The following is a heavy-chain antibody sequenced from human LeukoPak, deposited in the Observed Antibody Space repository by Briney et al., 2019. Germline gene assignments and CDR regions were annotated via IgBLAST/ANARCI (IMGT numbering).Heavy chain of an antibody. J-gene: IGHJ4*02. CDR1: GGSISNYY. Sequence: SETLSLTCTVSGGSISNYYWSWIRQPPGKGLEWIGYIYYSGSTNYNPSLKSRVTISVDTSKNQFSLKLSSVTAADTAVYYRARGVYDFWSGYYYWGQGTLVTVSS. D-gene: IGHD3-3*01. V-gene: IGHV4-59*01. CDR2: IYYSGST. CDR3: ARGVYDFWSGYYY.